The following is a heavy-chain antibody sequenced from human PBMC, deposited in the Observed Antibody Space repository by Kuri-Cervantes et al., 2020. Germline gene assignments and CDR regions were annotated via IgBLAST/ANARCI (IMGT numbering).Heavy chain of an antibody. CDR3: ARDLTSSSWPNWFDP. V-gene: IGHV3-23*01. CDR1: GFTFSSYA. J-gene: IGHJ5*02. D-gene: IGHD6-13*01. CDR2: ISGSGGST. Sequence: GESLKISCAASGFTFSSYAMSWVRQAPGKGLEWVSAISGSGGSTYYADSVKGRFTISRDNAKNSLYLQVNSLRAEDTAVYYCARDLTSSSWPNWFDPWGQGTLVTVSS.